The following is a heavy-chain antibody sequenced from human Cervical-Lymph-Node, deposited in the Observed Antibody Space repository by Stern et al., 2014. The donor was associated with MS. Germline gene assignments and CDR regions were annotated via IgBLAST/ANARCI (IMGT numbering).Heavy chain of an antibody. CDR1: GYTFTNYA. CDR2: INTNTGNP. J-gene: IGHJ4*02. Sequence: QVQLGQSGSDLKKTGASVNISCKASGYTFTNYAMNWLRQAPGQGLEWMGWINTNTGNPTYAQGFTGRFVFSLDTSVSTAYLQINSLKPEDTAVYYCARVTIPEWLSHWGQETLVTVSS. V-gene: IGHV7-4-1*02. D-gene: IGHD5-12*01. CDR3: ARVTIPEWLSH.